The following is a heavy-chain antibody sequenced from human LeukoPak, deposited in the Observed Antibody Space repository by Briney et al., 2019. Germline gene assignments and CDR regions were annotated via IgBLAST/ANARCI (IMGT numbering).Heavy chain of an antibody. CDR1: GFTFSSYS. Sequence: PGGSPRLSCAASGFTFSSYSMNWVRQAPGKGLEWVSYISSSSSTIYYADSVKGRFTISRDNAKNSLYLQMNRLRAEDTAVYYCARDPRRFLEWLSANWFDPWGQGTLVTVSS. CDR3: ARDPRRFLEWLSANWFDP. J-gene: IGHJ5*02. CDR2: ISSSSSTI. V-gene: IGHV3-48*01. D-gene: IGHD3-3*01.